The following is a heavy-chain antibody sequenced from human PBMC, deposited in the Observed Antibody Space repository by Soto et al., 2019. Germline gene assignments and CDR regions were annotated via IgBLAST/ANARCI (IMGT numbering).Heavy chain of an antibody. J-gene: IGHJ4*02. D-gene: IGHD3-9*01. CDR1: GFTFSSYA. CDR2: ISYDGSNT. V-gene: IGHV3-30-3*02. CDR3: AKFPSSDILTGYFDY. Sequence: GGSLRLSCAASGFTFSSYAMHWVRQVPGKGLEWVAVISYDGSNTYYADSVKGRFTISRDNSKNTLYLQMNSLRAEDTAVYYRAKFPSSDILTGYFDYWGQGTLVTVSS.